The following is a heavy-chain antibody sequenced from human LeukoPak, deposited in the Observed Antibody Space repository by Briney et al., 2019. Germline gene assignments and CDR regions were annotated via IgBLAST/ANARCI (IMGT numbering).Heavy chain of an antibody. D-gene: IGHD6-6*01. J-gene: IGHJ4*02. V-gene: IGHV3-53*05. CDR3: ARDKGTSYLSSFDY. CDR1: GFTVSSNY. Sequence: GGSLRLSCAASGFTVSSNYMSWVRQAPGKGLEWVSIIYSGGSTYYADSVKGRFTISRDNSKNTLYLQMNSLRAADTAVYYCARDKGTSYLSSFDYWGQGTLVTVSS. CDR2: IYSGGST.